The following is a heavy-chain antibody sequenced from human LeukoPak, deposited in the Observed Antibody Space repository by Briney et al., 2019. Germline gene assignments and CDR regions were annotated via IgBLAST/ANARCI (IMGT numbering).Heavy chain of an antibody. V-gene: IGHV3-74*01. Sequence: GGSLRLSCAASGFTFSNYWMHWVRQPPGKGLVWVSRIITDGSSTGYADSVKGRFTISRDNAKNTLYLQMNSLRAEDTAVYYCAREDVNIAVAASGPFDIWGQGTMVTVSS. CDR1: GFTFSNYW. J-gene: IGHJ3*02. CDR3: AREDVNIAVAASGPFDI. D-gene: IGHD6-19*01. CDR2: IITDGSST.